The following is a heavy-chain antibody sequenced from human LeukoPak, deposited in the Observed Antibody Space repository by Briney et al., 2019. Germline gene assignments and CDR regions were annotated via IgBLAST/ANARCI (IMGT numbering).Heavy chain of an antibody. V-gene: IGHV3-33*01. D-gene: IGHD3-9*01. J-gene: IGHJ3*02. CDR2: IGSDGRNK. CDR1: GFTFSSYG. CDR3: ARDDILAEENGFDI. Sequence: TGRSLRLSCAAYGFTFSSYGIHWVRQAPGKGLEWVAVIGSDGRNKFYADSVTGRFTISRDNSQNTMYLQMNSLRAEDSAVYYYARDDILAEENGFDIWGQGTMVTVSS.